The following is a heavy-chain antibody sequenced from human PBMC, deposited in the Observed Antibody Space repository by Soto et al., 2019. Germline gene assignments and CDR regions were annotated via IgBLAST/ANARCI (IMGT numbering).Heavy chain of an antibody. V-gene: IGHV3-30*18. Sequence: VLLVESGGGLVQPGGSLRLSCAASGFTFSTYGMQWVRQAPGKGLEWVAVISYDGYLKYYVDAVKGRFTVARDNSKNTLFLEMNSLRVEDTAVYFCAKDFKVSGSHYGTLNYYYGMDVWGQGTTVTVSS. J-gene: IGHJ6*02. CDR1: GFTFSTYG. CDR2: ISYDGYLK. CDR3: AKDFKVSGSHYGTLNYYYGMDV. D-gene: IGHD3-10*01.